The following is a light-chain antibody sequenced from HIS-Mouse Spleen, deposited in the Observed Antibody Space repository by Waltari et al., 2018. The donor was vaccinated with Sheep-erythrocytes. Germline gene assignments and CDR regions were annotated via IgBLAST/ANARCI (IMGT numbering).Light chain of an antibody. CDR1: SSDGGGSNS. CDR3: CSYAGSYNHV. J-gene: IGLJ1*01. V-gene: IGLV2-11*01. Sequence: QSALTQPRSVSGSPGQSVTISRPGTSSDGGGSNSVPWYQPHPGKAPKLMIYDVSKRPSGVPDRFSGSKSGNTASLTISGLQAEDEADYYCCSYAGSYNHVFATGTKVTVL. CDR2: DVS.